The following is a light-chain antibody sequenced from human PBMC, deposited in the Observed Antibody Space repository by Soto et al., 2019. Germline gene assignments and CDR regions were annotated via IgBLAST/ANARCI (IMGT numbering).Light chain of an antibody. J-gene: IGKJ2*01. Sequence: DIQMTQSPSALSASVGDRVTITCRASQKISTYVTWYQQKSGKAPRLLIFAASTLQTGVPARFSGSGSGTHFTLTISSLQPEDFATYYCQQSFTTPCTFGQGTKLAI. CDR3: QQSFTTPCT. V-gene: IGKV1-39*01. CDR1: QKISTY. CDR2: AAS.